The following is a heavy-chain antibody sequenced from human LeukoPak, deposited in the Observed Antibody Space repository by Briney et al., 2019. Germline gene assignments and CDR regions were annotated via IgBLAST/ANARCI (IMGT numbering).Heavy chain of an antibody. CDR2: IGGYNVDT. V-gene: IGHV1-18*01. CDR3: ARGNSHFWSGAPMDV. D-gene: IGHD3-3*02. J-gene: IGHJ6*02. Sequence: ASVKVSCKTSGYTFINYGIHWVRQALGQGPEWMGWIGGYNVDTTYVQKLQGRVTMTTDISTSTAYVELRSLTSDDTAVYYCARGNSHFWSGAPMDVWGQGTTVTVSS. CDR1: GYTFINYG.